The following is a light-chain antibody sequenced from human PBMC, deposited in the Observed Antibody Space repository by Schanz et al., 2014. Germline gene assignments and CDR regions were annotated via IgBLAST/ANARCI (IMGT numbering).Light chain of an antibody. CDR2: GTS. CDR1: QSVTSTY. CDR3: QQYNNWPPYT. Sequence: ETVLTQSPGTLSLSPGERATLSCRASQSVTSTYLAWYQQKPGQAPRLLIYGTSTRATGVPARFSGSGSGTEFTLTISSLQSEDFAVYYCQQYNNWPPYTFGQGTKLEIK. V-gene: IGKV3-15*01. J-gene: IGKJ2*01.